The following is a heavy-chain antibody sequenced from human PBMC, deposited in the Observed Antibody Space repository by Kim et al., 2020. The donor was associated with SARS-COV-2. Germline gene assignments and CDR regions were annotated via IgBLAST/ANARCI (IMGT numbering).Heavy chain of an antibody. CDR3: AKYPSVTASGSFDY. D-gene: IGHD2-21*02. Sequence: ADSVKGRFTISRDNSKNPLYLQMNSLRAEDTAVYYCAKYPSVTASGSFDYWGQGTLVTVSS. J-gene: IGHJ4*02. V-gene: IGHV3-23*01.